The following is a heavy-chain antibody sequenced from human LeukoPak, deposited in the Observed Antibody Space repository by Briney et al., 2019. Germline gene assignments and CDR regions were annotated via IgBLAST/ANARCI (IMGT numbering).Heavy chain of an antibody. J-gene: IGHJ4*02. D-gene: IGHD3-10*01. CDR1: GGSISTSSYY. CDR3: ARGVTVRGDRTFDY. CDR2: IFYSGST. V-gene: IGHV4-39*07. Sequence: SETLSLTCTVSGGSISTSSYYWGWVRQPPGKGLEWIGNIFYSGSTNYNPSLKSRVTMSVDTSKNQFSLKLSSVTAADTAVYYCARGVTVRGDRTFDYWGQGTLVTVSS.